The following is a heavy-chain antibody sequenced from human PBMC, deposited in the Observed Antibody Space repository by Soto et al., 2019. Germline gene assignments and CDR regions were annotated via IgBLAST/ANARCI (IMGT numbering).Heavy chain of an antibody. CDR3: ARTIYDFWSGYLNWFDP. V-gene: IGHV4-59*08. CDR1: GGSISSYY. CDR2: IYYSGST. J-gene: IGHJ5*02. D-gene: IGHD3-3*01. Sequence: PETLSLTCTVSGGSISSYYWSWIRQPPGKGLEWIGYIYYSGSTNYNPSLKSRVTISVDTSKNQFSLKLSSVTAADTAVYYCARTIYDFWSGYLNWFDPWGQGTLVTVSS.